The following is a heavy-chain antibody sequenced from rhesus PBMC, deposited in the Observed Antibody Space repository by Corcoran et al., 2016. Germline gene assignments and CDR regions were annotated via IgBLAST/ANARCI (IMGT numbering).Heavy chain of an antibody. CDR2: ISGSGGST. D-gene: IGHD5-24*01. Sequence: QLQLQESGPGLVKPSETLSLTCAVSGGSISSNYWSWIRQPPGKGLEWIGRISGSGGSTDYHPSLKSRVTISTDPSKNQFSLKLSSVTAADTAVYYCARQYSGYPEAYDYWGQGVLVTVPS. CDR1: GGSISSNY. J-gene: IGHJ4*01. V-gene: IGHV4-173*01. CDR3: ARQYSGYPEAYDY.